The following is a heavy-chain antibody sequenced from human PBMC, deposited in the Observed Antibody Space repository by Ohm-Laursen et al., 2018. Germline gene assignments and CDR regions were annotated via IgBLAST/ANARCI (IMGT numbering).Heavy chain of an antibody. CDR2: ISSSGST. D-gene: IGHD7-27*01. CDR3: ARDLGFAAPMDV. V-gene: IGHV4-4*07. CDR1: GASINNYY. Sequence: SQTLSLTCNVSGASINNYYWTWVRQPAGKGLEWIGRISSSGSTNYNPSLKSRVTMSVDTSKNQLSLKVNSVTAADTTVYYCARDLGFAAPMDVWGQGTTVTVSS. J-gene: IGHJ6*02.